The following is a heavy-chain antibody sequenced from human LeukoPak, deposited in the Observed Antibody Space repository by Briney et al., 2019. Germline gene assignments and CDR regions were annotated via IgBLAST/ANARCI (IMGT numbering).Heavy chain of an antibody. D-gene: IGHD3-10*01. Sequence: PGGSLRLSCAASGFTFSSYSMNWVRQAPGKGLECVSSISTSSSYIYSADSVKGRFTISRDNTKNTLYLQMNSLRAEDTAVYFCARVRFGDLFSADYWGQGTLVTVSS. CDR1: GFTFSSYS. J-gene: IGHJ4*02. V-gene: IGHV3-21*01. CDR3: ARVRFGDLFSADY. CDR2: ISTSSSYI.